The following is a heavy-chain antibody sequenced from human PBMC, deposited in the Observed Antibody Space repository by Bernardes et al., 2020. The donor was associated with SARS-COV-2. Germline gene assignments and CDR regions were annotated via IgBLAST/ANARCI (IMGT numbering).Heavy chain of an antibody. CDR1: GDSIRRGGYY. D-gene: IGHD4-17*01. CDR2: IFYNGDT. V-gene: IGHV4-31*03. J-gene: IGHJ4*02. CDR3: ASQDDYGGASFDF. Sequence: SETLSLTRTVSGDSIRRGGYYWSWVRQPPGEGLEWIRYIFYNGDTDYNPALESRVTISIDTSKNQFSLKLISVTAADTAIYYCASQDDYGGASFDFWGQGMLVTVSS.